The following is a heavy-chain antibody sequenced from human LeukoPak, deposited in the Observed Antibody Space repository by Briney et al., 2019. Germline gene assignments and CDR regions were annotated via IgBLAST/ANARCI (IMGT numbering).Heavy chain of an antibody. J-gene: IGHJ1*01. CDR3: APANIAAAGTIYFRH. V-gene: IGHV1-18*01. D-gene: IGHD6-13*01. CDR1: GYTFTSYG. CDR2: ISAYNGNT. Sequence: ASVKVSCKASGYTFTSYGISWVRQAPGQGLEWMGWISAYNGNTNYAQKLQGRFTISRDNSKNTLYLQMSSLRAEDTAVYYCAPANIAAAGTIYFRHWGQGTLVTVSS.